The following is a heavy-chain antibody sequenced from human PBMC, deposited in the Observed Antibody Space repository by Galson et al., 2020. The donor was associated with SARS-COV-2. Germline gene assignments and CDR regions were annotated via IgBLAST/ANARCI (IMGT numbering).Heavy chain of an antibody. J-gene: IGHJ4*02. D-gene: IGHD3-3*01. V-gene: IGHV3-23*01. CDR2: LSVSGDST. CDR1: GFTFSNSA. Sequence: GGSLRLSCEASGFTFSNSAMSWVRLPPGKGLEWVSSLSVSGDSTYYADSVKGRFTISRDNSMHTLHLQMSSLRADDTALYYCAKGGYDFWSGQPLDFWGQGTLVIVSS. CDR3: AKGGYDFWSGQPLDF.